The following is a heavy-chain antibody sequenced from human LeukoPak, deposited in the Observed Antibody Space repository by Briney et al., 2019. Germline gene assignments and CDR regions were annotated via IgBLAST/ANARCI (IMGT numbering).Heavy chain of an antibody. CDR2: IYYSGST. D-gene: IGHD5-12*01. Sequence: PSETLSLTCTVSGGSISSYYWSCIRQPPGKGLEWSGDIYYSGSTNYNPSLKSRVTISVDTSKNQFSLKLSSVTAADTAVYYCARGMDIVATMTYFDYWGQGTLVTVSS. CDR1: GGSISSYY. CDR3: ARGMDIVATMTYFDY. V-gene: IGHV4-59*01. J-gene: IGHJ4*02.